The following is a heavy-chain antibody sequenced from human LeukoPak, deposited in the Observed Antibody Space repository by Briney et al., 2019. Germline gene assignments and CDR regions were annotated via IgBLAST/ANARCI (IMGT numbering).Heavy chain of an antibody. Sequence: PGGSLRLSCAASGFTFSTYAMSWVRQAPGRGLEWVSGMTGSGDRTHYADSVKGRFTISRDNSKNTLHLQMNSLRAEDTAVYYCAKGPKQQLVGSRGHYFDSWGQGTLVTVSS. D-gene: IGHD6-13*01. CDR3: AKGPKQQLVGSRGHYFDS. CDR2: MTGSGDRT. V-gene: IGHV3-23*01. J-gene: IGHJ4*02. CDR1: GFTFSTYA.